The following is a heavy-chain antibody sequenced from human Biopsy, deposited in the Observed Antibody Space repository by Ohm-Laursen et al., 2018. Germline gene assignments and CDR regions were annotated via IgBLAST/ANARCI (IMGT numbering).Heavy chain of an antibody. CDR1: GLAFSSYG. CDR2: IWYDGSNK. Sequence: SLRLSCTASGLAFSSYGMHWVRQAPGKGLEWVAAIWYDGSNKNYADSVKGRFTISRDNSKNTLYLQMNSLRGEDTAVYYCAKCMTGGSNYYFHHCGQGTLVTVSS. D-gene: IGHD2-8*01. V-gene: IGHV3-33*06. J-gene: IGHJ4*02. CDR3: AKCMTGGSNYYFHH.